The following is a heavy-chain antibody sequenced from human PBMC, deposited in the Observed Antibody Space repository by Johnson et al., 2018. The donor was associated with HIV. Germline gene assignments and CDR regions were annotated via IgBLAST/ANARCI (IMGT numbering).Heavy chain of an antibody. V-gene: IGHV3-20*04. CDR1: GFTFDDYD. CDR3: ARATYYYDLSGYLTRPRAFDM. D-gene: IGHD3-3*01. Sequence: VQLVESGGGVVQPGRSLRLSCAASGFTFDDYDMTWVRQGPGKGLEWVSGINWNGGSAGYAESVKGRFTISRDNAKRSLYLEMNSLRAEDTALYYCARATYYYDLSGYLTRPRAFDMWGQGTMVTVSS. CDR2: INWNGGSA. J-gene: IGHJ3*02.